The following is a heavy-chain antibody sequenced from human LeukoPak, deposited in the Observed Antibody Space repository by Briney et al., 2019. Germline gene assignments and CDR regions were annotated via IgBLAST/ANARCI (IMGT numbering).Heavy chain of an antibody. Sequence: GGSLRLSCAASGFTFSSNYMSWVRQAPGKGLEWVSVIYSGGSTYYSDAVKGRFTISRHNSKNTLYLQMNSLRAEDTAVYYCARDGSSHDAFDIWGQGTMVTVSS. CDR3: ARDGSSHDAFDI. D-gene: IGHD6-6*01. CDR2: IYSGGST. V-gene: IGHV3-53*04. CDR1: GFTFSSNY. J-gene: IGHJ3*02.